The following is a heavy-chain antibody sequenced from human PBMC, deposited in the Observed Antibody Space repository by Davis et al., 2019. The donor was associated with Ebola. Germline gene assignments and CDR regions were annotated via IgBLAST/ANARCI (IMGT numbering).Heavy chain of an antibody. J-gene: IGHJ6*02. V-gene: IGHV4-34*01. CDR2: INHSGST. CDR3: AGVVVVPAAKGRNYYYYGMDV. Sequence: MPSETLSLTCAVYGGSLRGHYWSWIRQPPGKGLEWIGEINHSGSTNYNPSLKSRVTISVDTSKNQFSLKLSSVTAADTAVYYCAGVVVVPAAKGRNYYYYGMDVWGQGTTVTVSS. CDR1: GGSLRGHY. D-gene: IGHD2-2*01.